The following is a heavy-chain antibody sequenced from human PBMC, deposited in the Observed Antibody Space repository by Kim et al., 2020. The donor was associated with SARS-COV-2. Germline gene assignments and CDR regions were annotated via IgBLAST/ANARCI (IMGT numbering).Heavy chain of an antibody. D-gene: IGHD1-26*01. CDR1: GGIFRSYG. J-gene: IGHJ6*02. CDR2: IIPAFRKT. V-gene: IGHV1-69*13. Sequence: SVKVSCKASGGIFRSYGIIWVRQAPGQGLEWMGGIIPAFRKTHYAQKFQGRVTITADESASTVSLDLTSLRFDDTAIYYCARAPSGRFGLKSGGQYYYYGMYVWGQGTTVIVSS. CDR3: ARAPSGRFGLKSGGQYYYYGMYV.